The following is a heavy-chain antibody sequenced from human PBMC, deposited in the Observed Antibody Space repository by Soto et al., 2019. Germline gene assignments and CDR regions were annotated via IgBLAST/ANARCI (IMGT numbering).Heavy chain of an antibody. CDR1: GGSFSGYY. V-gene: IGHV4-34*01. D-gene: IGHD1-26*01. Sequence: SETLSLTCAVYGGSFSGYYWSWIRQSPGKGLEWIASIYRSGTTSYNPSLKSRVTISVDPSKNQFSLMLTAVTAADTAVYHCARTHSGSYYSVFNYWGRGSLVTVSS. J-gene: IGHJ4*02. CDR3: ARTHSGSYYSVFNY. CDR2: IYRSGTT.